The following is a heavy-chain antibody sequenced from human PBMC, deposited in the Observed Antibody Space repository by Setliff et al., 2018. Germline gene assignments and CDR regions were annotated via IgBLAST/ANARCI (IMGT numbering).Heavy chain of an antibody. D-gene: IGHD3-3*01. J-gene: IGHJ4*02. CDR2: IKQDGSEK. CDR3: ARDLHMSNRITIFGVVIMGGTAGETFDY. V-gene: IGHV3-7*01. CDR1: GFTFSSYW. Sequence: PGGSLRLSCAASGFTFSSYWMSWVRQAPGKGLEWVANIKQDGSEKYYVDSVKGRFTISRDNAKNSLYLQMNSLRAEDTAVYYCARDLHMSNRITIFGVVIMGGTAGETFDYWGQGTLVTVSS.